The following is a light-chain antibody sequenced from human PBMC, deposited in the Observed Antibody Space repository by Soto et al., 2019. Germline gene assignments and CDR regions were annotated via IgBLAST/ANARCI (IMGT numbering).Light chain of an antibody. J-gene: IGKJ1*01. CDR3: QQYNNWPPTWT. CDR2: DAS. Sequence: EVVMTQSPATLSVSPGERATLSCRASQTIGSNLAWYQQKPGQPPRLLIYDASTRATDIPARFTGSGSGTEFTLTISSLQSADFAVYYGQQYNNWPPTWTFGQGTKVDIK. V-gene: IGKV3-15*01. CDR1: QTIGSN.